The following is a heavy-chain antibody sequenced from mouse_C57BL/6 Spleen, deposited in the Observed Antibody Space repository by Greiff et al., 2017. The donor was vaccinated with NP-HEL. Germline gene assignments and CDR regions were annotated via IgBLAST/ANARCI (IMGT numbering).Heavy chain of an antibody. V-gene: IGHV5-16*01. J-gene: IGHJ4*01. CDR1: GFTFSDYY. CDR3: AREGLSNYGGYAMDY. Sequence: EVMLVESEGGLVQPGSSMKLSCTASGFTFSDYYMAWVRQVPEKGLEWVANINYDGSSTYYLDSLKSRFIISRDNAKNILYLQMSSLKSEDTATYYCAREGLSNYGGYAMDYWGQGTSVTVSS. D-gene: IGHD2-5*01. CDR2: INYDGSST.